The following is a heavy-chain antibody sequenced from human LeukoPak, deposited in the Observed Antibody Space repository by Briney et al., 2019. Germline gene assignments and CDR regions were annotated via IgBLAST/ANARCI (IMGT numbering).Heavy chain of an antibody. CDR1: GGTFSSYA. Sequence: ASVKVSCKASGGTFSSYAISWVRQAPGQGLEWMGGVMPIFGTANYAQKFQGRVTITTDESTSTAYMELSSLRSEDTAVYYCARGSYYDFWSGSPRFDPWGQGTLVTVSS. J-gene: IGHJ5*02. D-gene: IGHD3-3*01. V-gene: IGHV1-69*05. CDR3: ARGSYYDFWSGSPRFDP. CDR2: VMPIFGTA.